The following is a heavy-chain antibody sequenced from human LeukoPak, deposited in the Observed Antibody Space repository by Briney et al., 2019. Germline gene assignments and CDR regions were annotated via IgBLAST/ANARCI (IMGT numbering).Heavy chain of an antibody. J-gene: IGHJ5*02. CDR1: GYTFTSYD. D-gene: IGHD3-10*01. CDR2: MNPNRGNT. Sequence: ASLKVSCTASGYTFTSYDINWVRQATGQGLEWMGCMNPNRGNTGYAQKLQGRVTMTRNTSRSTASMELSSLRSEDTAVYYCARGHTYDYRPGTTGGFDPWGQGTLVTVSS. V-gene: IGHV1-8*01. CDR3: ARGHTYDYRPGTTGGFDP.